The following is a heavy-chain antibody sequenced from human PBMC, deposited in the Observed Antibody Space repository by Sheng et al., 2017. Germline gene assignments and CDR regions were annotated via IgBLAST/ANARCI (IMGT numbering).Heavy chain of an antibody. V-gene: IGHV4-34*01. J-gene: IGHJ6*02. CDR2: INHSGST. CDR3: ARGSTYYDILTGYYRNYYYYYGMDV. D-gene: IGHD3-9*01. CDR1: GGSFSGYY. Sequence: QVQLQQWGAGLLKPSETLSLTCAVYGGSFSGYYWSWIRQPPGKGLEWIGEINHSGSTNYNPSLKSRVTISVDTSKNQFSLKLSSVTAADTAVYYCARGSTYYDILTGYYRNYYYYYGMDVWGQGTTVTV.